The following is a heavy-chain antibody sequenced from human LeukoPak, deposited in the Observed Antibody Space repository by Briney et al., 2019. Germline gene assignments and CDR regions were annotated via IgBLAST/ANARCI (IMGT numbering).Heavy chain of an antibody. D-gene: IGHD5-18*01. J-gene: IGHJ4*02. CDR1: EYTFTGYY. CDR3: ARGNVGYSYGIDY. CDR2: INPNSGGT. V-gene: IGHV1-2*02. Sequence: ASVKVSCKASEYTFTGYYMHWVRQAPGQGLEWMGWINPNSGGTNYAQKFQGRVTMTRDMSISTAYMELSRLRSDDTAVYYCARGNVGYSYGIDYWGQGTLVTVSS.